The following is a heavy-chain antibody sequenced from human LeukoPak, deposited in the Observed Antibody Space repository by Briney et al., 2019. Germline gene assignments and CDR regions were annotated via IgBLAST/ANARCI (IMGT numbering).Heavy chain of an antibody. CDR2: LVVGSGNT. CDR3: AADDLTRGY. V-gene: IGHV1-58*02. CDR1: GFTFTNSA. Sequence: SVKVSCKASGFTFTNSATQWVRQARGQRLEWIGWLVVGSGNTNYAQNFQERVTITRDMSTSTAYMELSSLRSEDTAVYYCAADDLTRGYWGQGTLVTVSS. J-gene: IGHJ4*02.